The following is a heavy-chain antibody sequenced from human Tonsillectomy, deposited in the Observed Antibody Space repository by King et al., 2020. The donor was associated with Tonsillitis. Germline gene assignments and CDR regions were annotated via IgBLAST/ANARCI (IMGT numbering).Heavy chain of an antibody. D-gene: IGHD2-15*01. CDR1: GGTFSNYP. Sequence: QLVQSGAEVKKPGSSVKVSCKASGGTFSNYPISWVRQAPGQGLEWMGGIIPIFGTANYAQKFQGRVTITANESTSTAYMELSSLRSEDTAVYYGAREGYCSGGNCYFSYWGQGTLVTVSS. CDR3: AREGYCSGGNCYFSY. CDR2: IIPIFGTA. V-gene: IGHV1-69*12. J-gene: IGHJ4*02.